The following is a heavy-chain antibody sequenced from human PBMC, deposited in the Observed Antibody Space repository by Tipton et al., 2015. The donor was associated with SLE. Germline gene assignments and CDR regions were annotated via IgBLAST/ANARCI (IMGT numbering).Heavy chain of an antibody. Sequence: TLSLTCIVSDDSVSSAYYWAWIRQPPGKGLQWLACIYRTGTTYVNPSLKSRVSMSMDTSNNRFSLTMTSLTVADTAVYYCARSWSGRREFDYWGPGTLVTVSP. J-gene: IGHJ4*02. CDR2: IYRTGTT. CDR1: DDSVSSAYY. V-gene: IGHV4-38-2*02. D-gene: IGHD1-26*01. CDR3: ARSWSGRREFDY.